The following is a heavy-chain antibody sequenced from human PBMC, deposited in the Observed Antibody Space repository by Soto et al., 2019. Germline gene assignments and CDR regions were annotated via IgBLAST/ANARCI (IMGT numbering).Heavy chain of an antibody. CDR3: ARDQVVPAANPDYYYYYGMDV. Sequence: SSETLSLTCTVSGGSISSGGYYWSWIRQHPGKGLEWIGYIYYSGSTYYNPSLKSRVTISVDTSKNQFSLKLSSVTAADTAVYYCARDQVVPAANPDYYYYYGMDVWGQGTTVTVSS. V-gene: IGHV4-31*03. CDR2: IYYSGST. CDR1: GGSISSGGYY. J-gene: IGHJ6*02. D-gene: IGHD2-2*01.